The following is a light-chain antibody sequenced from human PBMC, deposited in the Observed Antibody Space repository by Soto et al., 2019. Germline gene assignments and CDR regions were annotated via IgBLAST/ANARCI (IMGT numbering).Light chain of an antibody. CDR3: AAWDDSLNGLV. Sequence: QSVLTQPPSASGTPGQRFTISCSGSSSNIGSNTVNWYQQLPGTAPKLLIYSNNQRPSGVPDRFSGSKSGTSASLAISGLQSEDEADYYCAAWDDSLNGLVFGTGTKVTVL. J-gene: IGLJ1*01. CDR2: SNN. V-gene: IGLV1-44*01. CDR1: SSNIGSNT.